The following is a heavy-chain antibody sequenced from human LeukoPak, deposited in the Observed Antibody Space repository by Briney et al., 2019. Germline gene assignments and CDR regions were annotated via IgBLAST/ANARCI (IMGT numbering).Heavy chain of an antibody. Sequence: GGSLRLSCAASGFTLSSYAMSWVRQAPGKGLEWVSAISGSGGSTYYADSVKGRFTISRDNSKNTLYLQMNSLRAEDTAVYYCAKGGGGVVPAPVDYWGQGTLVTVSS. CDR2: ISGSGGST. CDR1: GFTLSSYA. CDR3: AKGGGGVVPAPVDY. J-gene: IGHJ4*02. D-gene: IGHD2-2*01. V-gene: IGHV3-23*01.